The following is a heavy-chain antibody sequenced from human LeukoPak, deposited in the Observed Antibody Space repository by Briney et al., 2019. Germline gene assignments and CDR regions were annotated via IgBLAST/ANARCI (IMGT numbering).Heavy chain of an antibody. CDR3: ARGPVWFGELY. D-gene: IGHD3-10*01. CDR1: GGSISSSSYY. J-gene: IGHJ4*02. CDR2: IYYSGST. Sequence: SETLSLTCTVSGGSISSSSYYWGWIRQPPGKGLEWIGSIYYSGSTYYNPSLKSRVTISVDTSKNQFSLKLSSVTAADTAVYYCARGPVWFGELYWGQGTLVTVSS. V-gene: IGHV4-39*01.